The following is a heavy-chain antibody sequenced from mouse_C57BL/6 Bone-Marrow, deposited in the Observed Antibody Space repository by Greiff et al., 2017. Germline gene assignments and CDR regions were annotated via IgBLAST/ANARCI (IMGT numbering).Heavy chain of an antibody. V-gene: IGHV1-50*01. CDR3: ARPDGPPWFAY. CDR2: IDPSDSYT. CDR1: GYTFTSYW. Sequence: QVQLKQPGAELVKPGASVKLSCKASGYTFTSYWMQWVKQRPGQGLEWIGEIDPSDSYTNYNQKFKGKATLTVDTSSSTAYMQLSSLTSEDSAVYYCARPDGPPWFAYWGQGTLVTVSA. D-gene: IGHD2-3*01. J-gene: IGHJ3*01.